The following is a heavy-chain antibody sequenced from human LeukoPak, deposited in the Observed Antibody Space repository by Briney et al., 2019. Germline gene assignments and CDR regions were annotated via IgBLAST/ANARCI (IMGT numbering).Heavy chain of an antibody. CDR1: GGSISSYY. D-gene: IGHD2-15*01. Sequence: SETLSLTCTVSGGSISSYYWSWIRQPPGKGLEWIGYIYYSGSTNYNPSLKSRVTISVDTSKNQFSLKLSSVTAADTAVYYCARRSLRPGYFDLWGRGTLVTVSS. J-gene: IGHJ2*01. CDR3: ARRSLRPGYFDL. V-gene: IGHV4-59*12. CDR2: IYYSGST.